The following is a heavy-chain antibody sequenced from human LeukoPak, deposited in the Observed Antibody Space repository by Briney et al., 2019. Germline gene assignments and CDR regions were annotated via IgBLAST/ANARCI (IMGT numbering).Heavy chain of an antibody. J-gene: IGHJ4*02. Sequence: PGGSLRLSCAASGFTFSSYAMSWVRQAPGKGLEWVSAISGSGGSTYYADSVKDRFTISRDNSKNTLYVQMNSLRAEDTAVYYCAKDNSMVRGVSLSPFDYWGQGTLVTVSS. CDR3: AKDNSMVRGVSLSPFDY. CDR2: ISGSGGST. CDR1: GFTFSSYA. D-gene: IGHD3-10*01. V-gene: IGHV3-23*01.